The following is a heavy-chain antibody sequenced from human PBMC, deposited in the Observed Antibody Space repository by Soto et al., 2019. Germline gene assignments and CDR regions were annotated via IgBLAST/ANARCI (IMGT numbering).Heavy chain of an antibody. Sequence: QVQLVQSGAEVKKPGASVKVSCKSSGYTFSTDGISWLRQAPGQGLEWMGWISGYNGNTKYAQNFQGRVTMTTDTSTRTAYMEVRSLTSYDTAVYYCARAGGQTVVDSCGHGTLVTVSA. D-gene: IGHD3-16*01. J-gene: IGHJ5*01. V-gene: IGHV1-18*01. CDR2: ISGYNGNT. CDR1: GYTFSTDG. CDR3: ARAGGQTVVDS.